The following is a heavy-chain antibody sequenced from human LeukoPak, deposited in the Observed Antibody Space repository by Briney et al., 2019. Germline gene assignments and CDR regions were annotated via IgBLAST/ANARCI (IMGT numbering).Heavy chain of an antibody. Sequence: GGSLRLSCTASGFTFGGYAMSWVRQAPGKGLEWVSSISGGSEDTYYADSVKGRFTISRDNSKTTLYLQMNSLRAEGTAVYYCARTIAQYSNSWLYFYYGLDVWGQGTTVTVSS. D-gene: IGHD6-13*01. CDR1: GFTFGGYA. V-gene: IGHV3-23*01. J-gene: IGHJ6*02. CDR2: ISGGSEDT. CDR3: ARTIAQYSNSWLYFYYGLDV.